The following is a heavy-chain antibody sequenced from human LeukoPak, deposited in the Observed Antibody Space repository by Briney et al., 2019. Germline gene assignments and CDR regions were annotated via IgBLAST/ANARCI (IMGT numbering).Heavy chain of an antibody. CDR2: ISSSGSTI. CDR1: GFTFSDYY. D-gene: IGHD4-23*01. CDR3: AREEGLTTVVTPSAFDI. V-gene: IGHV3-11*01. Sequence: GRSLRLSCAASGFTFSDYYMSWIRQAPGKGLEWVSYISSSGSTIYYADSVKGRFTISRDNAKNSLFLQMNSLRAEDTAMYYCAREEGLTTVVTPSAFDIWGQGTMVTVSS. J-gene: IGHJ3*02.